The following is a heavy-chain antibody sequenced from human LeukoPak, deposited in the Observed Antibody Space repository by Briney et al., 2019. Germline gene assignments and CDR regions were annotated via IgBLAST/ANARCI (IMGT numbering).Heavy chain of an antibody. CDR3: AREGYDSSGYQGAFDM. D-gene: IGHD3-22*01. Sequence: SETLSLTCAVYGGSFSGYYWSWIRQPPGKGLEWIGEINHSGSTNYNPSLKSRVTISVDTSKNQFSLKLSSVTAADTAVYYCAREGYDSSGYQGAFDMWGQGTMVTVSS. CDR2: INHSGST. J-gene: IGHJ3*02. CDR1: GGSFSGYY. V-gene: IGHV4-34*01.